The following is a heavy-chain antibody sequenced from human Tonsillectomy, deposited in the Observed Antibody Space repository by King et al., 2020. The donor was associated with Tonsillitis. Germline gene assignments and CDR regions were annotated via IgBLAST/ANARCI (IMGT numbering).Heavy chain of an antibody. D-gene: IGHD1-26*01. CDR2: INTSGGST. CDR3: ARAGGSYRGYFDY. CDR1: GYTFTSYY. V-gene: IGHV1-46*01. Sequence: VQLVESGPEVKKPGASVKVSCKASGYTFTSYYMHCVRQAPVQGRDGMGIINTSGGSTTYAQRFQGRVTMHRDTSPRTVYMEQSSLRSEDTAVYYCARAGGSYRGYFDYWGQGTLVTVSS. J-gene: IGHJ4*02.